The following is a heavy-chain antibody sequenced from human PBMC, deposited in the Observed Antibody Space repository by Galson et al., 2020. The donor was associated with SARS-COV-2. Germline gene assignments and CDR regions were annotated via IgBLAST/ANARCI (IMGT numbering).Heavy chain of an antibody. V-gene: IGHV4-4*09. CDR2: IYSNGKT. CDR1: GGSISSYY. Sequence: ASETLSLTCTVSGGSISSYYWSWIRQPPGKGLEWIGYIYSNGKTNYNSSLESRVTISVDTSKNQFSLKLSSVTAADTAVYYCARAAYSGSYYYYYGMDVWGQGTTVTVSS. CDR3: ARAAYSGSYYYYYGMDV. D-gene: IGHD1-26*01. J-gene: IGHJ6*02.